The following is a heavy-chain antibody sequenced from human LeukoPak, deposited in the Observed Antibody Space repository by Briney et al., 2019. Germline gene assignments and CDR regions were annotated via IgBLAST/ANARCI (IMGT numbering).Heavy chain of an antibody. J-gene: IGHJ4*02. CDR3: ARQSVLLWFGEG. V-gene: IGHV4-39*01. CDR2: IYYSGST. CDR1: GGSISSSSYD. D-gene: IGHD3-10*01. Sequence: PSETLSLTCTVSGGSISSSSYDWGWIRQPPGKGLEWIGSIYYSGSTYYNPSLKSRVTISVDTSKNQFSLKLSSVTAADTAVYYCARQSVLLWFGEGWGQGTLVTVSS.